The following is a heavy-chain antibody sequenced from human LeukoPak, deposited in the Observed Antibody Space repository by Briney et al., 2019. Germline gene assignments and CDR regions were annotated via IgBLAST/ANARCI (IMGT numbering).Heavy chain of an antibody. CDR1: GGTFSSYA. V-gene: IGHV1-69*01. Sequence: SVKVSCKASGGTFSSYAISWVRQAPGQGLEWMGGIIPIFGTANYAQKFQGRVTITADESTSTAYMELSSLRSDDTAVYYCASVNINCGGDCYKFDSWGQGTLVTVSS. CDR3: ASVNINCGGDCYKFDS. CDR2: IIPIFGTA. D-gene: IGHD2-21*02. J-gene: IGHJ4*02.